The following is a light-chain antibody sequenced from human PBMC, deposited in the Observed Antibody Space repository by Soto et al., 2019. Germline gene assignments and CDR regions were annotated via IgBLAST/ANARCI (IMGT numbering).Light chain of an antibody. CDR3: QQYGSSPRT. J-gene: IGKJ1*01. CDR2: DAY. Sequence: EIVLTQFPCTLSLSPWERVTLSCRASHIINSRYLAWYQQKPGQAPRLLMHDAYIRATGIPDRFSGSGSGTDFTLTISSLEPEDFAMYYCQQYGSSPRTLGQGTKVDIK. V-gene: IGKV3-20*01. CDR1: HIINSRY.